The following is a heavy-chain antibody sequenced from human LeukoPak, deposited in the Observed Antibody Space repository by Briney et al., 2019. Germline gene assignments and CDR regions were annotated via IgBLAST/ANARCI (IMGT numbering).Heavy chain of an antibody. V-gene: IGHV3-48*03. Sequence: GGSLRLSCAASGFTFISYKMNGVPQAPGRGREWGSYISSRGSTIYYAASVKGRFPISRDNAKNSLYLQMNSLRAEDTAVYYCAELGITMIGGVWGKGTTVTISS. CDR2: ISSRGSTI. CDR3: AELGITMIGGV. J-gene: IGHJ6*04. CDR1: GFTFISYK. D-gene: IGHD3-10*02.